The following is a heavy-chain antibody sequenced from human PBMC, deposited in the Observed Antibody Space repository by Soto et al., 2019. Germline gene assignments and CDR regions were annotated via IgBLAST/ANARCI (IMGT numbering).Heavy chain of an antibody. Sequence: QVQLQESGPGLVKPSGTLSLTCAVSGGSISSSNWWSWVRQPPGKGLGWIGEIYHSGSTNYNPSLKRRVTISVDKSKNQFSLKLSSVTAADTAVYYCARRRAYYYGSGSYSNFDYWGQGTLVTVSS. CDR1: GGSISSSNW. D-gene: IGHD3-10*01. CDR2: IYHSGST. CDR3: ARRRAYYYGSGSYSNFDY. V-gene: IGHV4-4*02. J-gene: IGHJ4*02.